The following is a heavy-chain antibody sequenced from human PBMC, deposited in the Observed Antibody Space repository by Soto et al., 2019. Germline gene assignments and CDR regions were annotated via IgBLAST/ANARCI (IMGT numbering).Heavy chain of an antibody. CDR3: ARASHCDGGNCPMGGFDM. CDR2: IYPGNSNN. D-gene: IGHD2-15*01. Sequence: GESLKISCKGSGYGFSILWVAWLRQMPGKGLEWVGIIYPGNSNNMYSPSFPGQVTISADTALSTTYLQWDTLKPSDTAIYFCARASHCDGGNCPMGGFDMWGQGTMVTV. V-gene: IGHV5-51*01. CDR1: GYGFSILW. J-gene: IGHJ3*02.